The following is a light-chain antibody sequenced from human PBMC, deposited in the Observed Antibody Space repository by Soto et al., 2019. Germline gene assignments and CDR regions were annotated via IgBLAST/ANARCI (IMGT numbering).Light chain of an antibody. J-gene: IGLJ2*01. CDR3: AAWDDSLSAVV. CDR2: RNN. Sequence: QSVLTQPPSASGTPGQRVTISCSGSSSNIGSNYVYWYQQLPGTAPKLLIYRNNQRPSGVPDRLSGSKSATSASLAISGLRSEDEADYYCAAWDDSLSAVVFGGGTKLTVL. CDR1: SSNIGSNY. V-gene: IGLV1-47*01.